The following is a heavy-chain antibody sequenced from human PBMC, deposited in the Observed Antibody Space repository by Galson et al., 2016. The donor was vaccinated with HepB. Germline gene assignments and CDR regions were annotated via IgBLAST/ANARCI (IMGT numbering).Heavy chain of an antibody. CDR3: ARELSGFSYAWGY. Sequence: SLRLSCAASEFTFSSFWISWVRQAPGKGLEWVANIKPDGSETNYVHSVKGRFTISRDNAKNSPSLQMDSLRAEDTAVYYCARELSGFSYAWGYWGQGALVTVSS. CDR2: IKPDGSET. CDR1: EFTFSSFW. J-gene: IGHJ4*02. D-gene: IGHD5-18*01. V-gene: IGHV3-7*03.